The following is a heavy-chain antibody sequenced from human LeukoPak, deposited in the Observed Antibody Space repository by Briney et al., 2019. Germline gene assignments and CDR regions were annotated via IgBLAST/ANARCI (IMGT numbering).Heavy chain of an antibody. Sequence: GGSLRLSCAASGLTFSSYEMNWVRQAPGKGLEWVSYISSSGSTIYYADSVKGRFTISRDNAKNSLYLQMNSLRAEDTAVYYCARGLPGPYDILTGYLFGVDYWGQGTLVTVSS. D-gene: IGHD3-9*01. V-gene: IGHV3-48*03. CDR2: ISSSGSTI. CDR3: ARGLPGPYDILTGYLFGVDY. CDR1: GLTFSSYE. J-gene: IGHJ4*02.